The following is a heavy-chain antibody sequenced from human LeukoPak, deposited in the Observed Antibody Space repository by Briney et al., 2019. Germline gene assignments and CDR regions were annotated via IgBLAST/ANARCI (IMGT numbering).Heavy chain of an antibody. V-gene: IGHV3-21*01. CDR1: GFIFSNYI. CDR3: VRPIAVAGGYDY. D-gene: IGHD6-19*01. J-gene: IGHJ4*01. CDR2: ITNSSRYT. Sequence: GGSLRLSCAASGFIFSNYIMNWVRQAPGKGLEWVSSITNSSRYTYYADSVRGRFTISRDNAKNSLYLQMNSLRAEDTAVYYCVRPIAVAGGYDYWGPGTLVTVSP.